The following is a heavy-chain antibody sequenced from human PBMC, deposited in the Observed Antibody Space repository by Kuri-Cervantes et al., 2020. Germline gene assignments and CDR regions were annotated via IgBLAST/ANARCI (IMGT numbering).Heavy chain of an antibody. CDR1: GFSFDSYS. D-gene: IGHD1-26*01. J-gene: IGHJ4*02. CDR3: TKGTIPDSGKWHDDS. CDR2: ISSSSTYI. Sequence: GESLKISCAASGFSFDSYSMNWVRQAPGEGLEWVSSISSSSTYIFYADSVKGRFTISRDNSKNILFLQMNSLRVEDTAIYYCTKGTIPDSGKWHDDSWGQGTLVTVSS. V-gene: IGHV3-21*04.